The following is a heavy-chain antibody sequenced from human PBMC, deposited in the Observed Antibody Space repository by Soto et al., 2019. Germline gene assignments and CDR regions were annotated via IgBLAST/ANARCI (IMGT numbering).Heavy chain of an antibody. D-gene: IGHD2-2*01. CDR2: INPNSGGT. Sequence: ASLKVSCKASGYTFTVYYMHWVRQAPGQGLEWMGWINPNSGGTNYAQKFQGWVTMTRDTSISTAYMELSRLRSDDTAVYYCARGGGVFCSTCCYHVNWYSPWTQRSPVTVSS. J-gene: IGHJ5*02. V-gene: IGHV1-2*04. CDR1: GYTFTVYY. CDR3: ARGGGVFCSTCCYHVNWYSP.